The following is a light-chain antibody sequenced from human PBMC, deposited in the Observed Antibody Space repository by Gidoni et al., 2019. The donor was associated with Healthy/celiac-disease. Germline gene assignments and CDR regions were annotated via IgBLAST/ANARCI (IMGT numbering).Light chain of an antibody. V-gene: IGKV3-20*01. CDR1: QRVSSSY. Sequence: EIVLTQSPGTLSLSPGERATLSCRASQRVSSSYLAWYQQHPCQAPRLLISGASSRATGIPDRFSGSGSGTDFTLTISRLEPEDFAVYYCQQYGSSKLTFXGXTKVEIK. J-gene: IGKJ4*01. CDR3: QQYGSSKLT. CDR2: GAS.